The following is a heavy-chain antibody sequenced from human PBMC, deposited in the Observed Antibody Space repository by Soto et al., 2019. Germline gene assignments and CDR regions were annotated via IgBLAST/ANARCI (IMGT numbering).Heavy chain of an antibody. CDR1: GFTFSGSA. CDR3: TSHIAVAGSFDY. CDR2: IRSKANSYAT. V-gene: IGHV3-73*02. J-gene: IGHJ4*02. Sequence: EVQLVESGGGLVQPGGSLKLSCAASGFTFSGSAMHWVRQASGKGLEWVGRIRSKANSYATAYAASVKGRFTISRDDSKNTAYLQMNSLKTEDTAVYYCTSHIAVAGSFDYWGQGTLVTVSS. D-gene: IGHD6-19*01.